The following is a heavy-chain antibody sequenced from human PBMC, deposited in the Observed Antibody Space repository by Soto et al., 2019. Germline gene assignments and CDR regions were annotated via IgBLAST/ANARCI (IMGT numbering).Heavy chain of an antibody. CDR3: AAPPGGGGY. Sequence: EVQLVESGGGLIQPGGSLRLSCAVSGFTVSNNYMSWVRQAPGKGLEGVSVIYSGGYTAYGDSVKGRFTISRDNSKNTPILKKKTRGPDPPAGFYRAAPPGGGGYWGQGTLVTVSS. CDR2: IYSGGYT. V-gene: IGHV3-53*01. CDR1: GFTVSNNY. J-gene: IGHJ4*02. D-gene: IGHD3-10*01.